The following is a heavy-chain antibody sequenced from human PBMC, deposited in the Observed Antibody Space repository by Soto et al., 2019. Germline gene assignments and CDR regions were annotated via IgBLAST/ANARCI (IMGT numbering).Heavy chain of an antibody. D-gene: IGHD2-2*01. CDR2: ISYDGSNK. J-gene: IGHJ4*02. Sequence: GGSLRLSCAASGFTFSSYAMHWVRQAPGKGLEWVAVISYDGSNKYYADSVKGRITISRDNSKNTLYLQMNSLRAEDTAVYYCASGRHIVVVPAAIDYWGQGTLVTVSS. CDR1: GFTFSSYA. CDR3: ASGRHIVVVPAAIDY. V-gene: IGHV3-30-3*01.